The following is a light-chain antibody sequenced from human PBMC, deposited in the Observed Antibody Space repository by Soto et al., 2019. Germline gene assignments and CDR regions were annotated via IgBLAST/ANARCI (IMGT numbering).Light chain of an antibody. CDR2: KNN. Sequence: VLTQPPSASGTPGQRVTISCSGSSSNIGSNFVYWYQQLPGTAPKLLIFKNNQRPSGVPDRFSGSKSGTSASLAISGLRSGDEADYYCATWDDSLNDYVFATGTKVTVL. V-gene: IGLV1-47*01. CDR3: ATWDDSLNDYV. J-gene: IGLJ1*01. CDR1: SSNIGSNF.